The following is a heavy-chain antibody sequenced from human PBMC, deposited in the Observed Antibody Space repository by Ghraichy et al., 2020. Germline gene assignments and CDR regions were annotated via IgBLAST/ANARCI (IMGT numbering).Heavy chain of an antibody. V-gene: IGHV1-18*04. CDR1: GYTFTSYG. D-gene: IGHD7-27*01. CDR3: ARDYVTGDVYYYYYYGMDV. CDR2: ISAYNGNT. Sequence: ASVKVSCKASGYTFTSYGISWVRQAPGQGLEWMGWISAYNGNTNYAQKLQGRVTMTTDTSTSTAYMELRSLRSDDTAVYYCARDYVTGDVYYYYYYGMDVWGQGTTVTVSS. J-gene: IGHJ6*02.